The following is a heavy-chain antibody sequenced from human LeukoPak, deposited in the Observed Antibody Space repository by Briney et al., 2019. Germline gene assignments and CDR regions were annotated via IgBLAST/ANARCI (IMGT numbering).Heavy chain of an antibody. CDR3: ARDLVVVVPGVTEFLYYYYMDV. V-gene: IGHV3-30-3*01. Sequence: GGSLRLSCAASGFTFSSYAMHWVRQAPGKGLEWVAVISYDGSNKYYADSVKGRFTISRDNSKNTLYLQMNSLRAEDTAVYYCARDLVVVVPGVTEFLYYYYMDVWGKGTTVTVSS. CDR2: ISYDGSNK. J-gene: IGHJ6*03. D-gene: IGHD2-2*01. CDR1: GFTFSSYA.